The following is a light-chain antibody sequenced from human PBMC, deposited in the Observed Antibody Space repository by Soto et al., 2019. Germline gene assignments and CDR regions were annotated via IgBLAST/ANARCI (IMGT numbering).Light chain of an antibody. CDR1: QDINNY. Sequence: DIQMTQSPSSLSASVGDRVTIICQASQDINNYLNWYQQKPGKAPKLLIYDSSNLEIGVPSRFSGSGYGTRFSFTISSLQPEDIGTYYCQQFDNLPFTFGQGTRLEIK. J-gene: IGKJ5*01. CDR3: QQFDNLPFT. CDR2: DSS. V-gene: IGKV1-33*01.